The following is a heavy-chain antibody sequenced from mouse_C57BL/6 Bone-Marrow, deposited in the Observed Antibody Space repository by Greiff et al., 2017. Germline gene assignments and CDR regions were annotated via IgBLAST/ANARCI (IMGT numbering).Heavy chain of an antibody. CDR2: ISSGGSYT. V-gene: IGHV5-6*02. CDR3: ASDNYAFDY. Sequence: EVKLEESGGDLVKPGGSLKLSCAASGFTFSSYGMSWVRQTPDKRLEWVATISSGGSYTYYPDSVKGRFTISRDNAKNTLYLQMSSLKSEDTAMYYCASDNYAFDYWGQGTTLTVSS. D-gene: IGHD2-12*01. CDR1: GFTFSSYG. J-gene: IGHJ2*01.